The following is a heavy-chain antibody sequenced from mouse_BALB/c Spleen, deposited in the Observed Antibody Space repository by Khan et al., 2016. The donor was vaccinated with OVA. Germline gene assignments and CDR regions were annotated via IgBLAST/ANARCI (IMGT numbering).Heavy chain of an antibody. Sequence: EVKLEESGADLVKPGASVKLSCTASGFNIKDTYMHWVKQRPEQGLDWIGRIDPANDNTEYDPKFQAQATITTDTSSNTAYLQLSSLTSEDPAGYVCARGELGPDYYAMDYWGQGTSVTVSS. CDR3: ARGELGPDYYAMDY. CDR1: GFNIKDTY. CDR2: IDPANDNT. J-gene: IGHJ4*01. V-gene: IGHV14-3*02. D-gene: IGHD4-1*01.